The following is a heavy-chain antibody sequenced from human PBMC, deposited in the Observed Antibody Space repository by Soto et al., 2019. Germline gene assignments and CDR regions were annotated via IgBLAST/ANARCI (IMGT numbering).Heavy chain of an antibody. Sequence: GESLKISCKASGYTFTNYLIAWVRQVPGKGLEWMGIIYPGDSDTRYSPSFQGQVTISADKSISTAYLQWSSLKASDTAMYYCARLACSGGSCSYFDYWGQGTLVTVSS. CDR2: IYPGDSDT. CDR3: ARLACSGGSCSYFDY. D-gene: IGHD2-15*01. CDR1: GYTFTNYL. J-gene: IGHJ4*02. V-gene: IGHV5-51*01.